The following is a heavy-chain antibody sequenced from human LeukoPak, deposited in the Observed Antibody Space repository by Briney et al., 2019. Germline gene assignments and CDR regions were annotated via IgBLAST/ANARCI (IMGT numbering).Heavy chain of an antibody. CDR3: ARGLDYGDYDEPYYFDY. J-gene: IGHJ4*02. V-gene: IGHV1-69*13. CDR2: IIPIFGTA. CDR1: GGTFSSYA. D-gene: IGHD4-17*01. Sequence: ASVKVSCKASGGTFSSYAISWVRQAPGQGLEWMGGIIPIFGTANYAQKFQGRVTITADESTSTAYMELSSLRSEDTAVYYCARGLDYGDYDEPYYFDYWGQGTLVTVSS.